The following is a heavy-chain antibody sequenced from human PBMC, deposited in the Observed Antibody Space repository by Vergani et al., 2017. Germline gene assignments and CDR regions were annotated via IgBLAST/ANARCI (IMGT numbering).Heavy chain of an antibody. CDR1: GFTFSSYA. CDR2: ISGSGGST. CDR3: AKEKDDIFTGYSLSYFDY. Sequence: EVQLLESGGGLVQPGGSLRLSCAASGFTFSSYAMSWVRQAPGKGLEWVSAISGSGGSTYYADSVKGRFTISRDNSKKTLYLQMNSLRAEDTAVYYCAKEKDDIFTGYSLSYFDYWGQGTLVTVSS. J-gene: IGHJ4*02. V-gene: IGHV3-23*01. D-gene: IGHD3-9*01.